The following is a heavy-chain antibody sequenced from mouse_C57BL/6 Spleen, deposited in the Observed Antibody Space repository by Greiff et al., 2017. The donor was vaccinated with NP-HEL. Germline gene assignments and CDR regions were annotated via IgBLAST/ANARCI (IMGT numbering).Heavy chain of an antibody. CDR2: IDPEDGET. Sequence: VQLQQSGAELVKPGASVKLSCTASGFTITDYYMHWVKQRPEQGLEWIGRIDPEDGETKYAPKFQGKATITADTSSNTAYLQLSSLTSEDTAVYYCARTDYGNYVPFAYWGQGTLVTVSA. D-gene: IGHD2-1*01. J-gene: IGHJ3*01. CDR3: ARTDYGNYVPFAY. CDR1: GFTITDYY. V-gene: IGHV14-2*01.